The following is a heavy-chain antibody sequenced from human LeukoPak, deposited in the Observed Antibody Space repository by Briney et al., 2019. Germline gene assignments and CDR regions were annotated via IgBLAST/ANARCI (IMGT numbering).Heavy chain of an antibody. CDR1: GFTFSTYW. CDR3: ARGIHDSSGYPYAFDI. Sequence: PGGSLRLSCAASGFTFSTYWMSWVRQAPGKGLEWVANIKQDGSEKYYVDSVKGRFTISRDNAKNSLYLQMNSLRAEDTAVYYCARGIHDSSGYPYAFDIWGQGTMVTVSS. CDR2: IKQDGSEK. V-gene: IGHV3-7*01. D-gene: IGHD3-22*01. J-gene: IGHJ3*02.